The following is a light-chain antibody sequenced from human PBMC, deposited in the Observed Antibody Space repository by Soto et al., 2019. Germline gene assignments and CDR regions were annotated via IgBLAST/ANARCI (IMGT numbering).Light chain of an antibody. Sequence: IQLPQSPSSLSASVGDRVTIACRASESISDYLNWYQHKPGEAPKVLVYSASTLRGGVPSRFSGNGSGTEFTLNSSSLQPEDVPTYYCQQTFSNLLSFGGGTKVEIK. CDR3: QQTFSNLLS. V-gene: IGKV1-39*01. CDR2: SAS. J-gene: IGKJ4*01. CDR1: ESISDY.